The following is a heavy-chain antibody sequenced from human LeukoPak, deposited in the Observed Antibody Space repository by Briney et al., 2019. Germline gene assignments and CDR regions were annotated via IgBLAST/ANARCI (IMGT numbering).Heavy chain of an antibody. D-gene: IGHD3-10*01. CDR3: AKTRGSGPFDY. J-gene: IGHJ4*02. V-gene: IGHV3-23*01. Sequence: PGGSLRLSCATSGFIFSNYAMTWVRQAPGKGLEWVSPISGSGGSTYYADSVKGRFTISRDNSKNTLYLQMNNLRAEDTAVYYCAKTRGSGPFDYWGQGTLVTVSS. CDR1: GFIFSNYA. CDR2: ISGSGGST.